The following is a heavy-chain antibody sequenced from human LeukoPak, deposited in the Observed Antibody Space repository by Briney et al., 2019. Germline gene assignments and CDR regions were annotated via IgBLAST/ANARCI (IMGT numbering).Heavy chain of an antibody. D-gene: IGHD2-8*02. CDR1: GFTFSSSA. Sequence: GGSLRLSCGASGFTFSSSAMHWVRQGPGKGLEWVAYIAHHGNSKYYADSVKGRFTISRNNSKGSLYLQMNSLRADDTAVYYCAKDGSWSCTDWGQGTLVRVSS. CDR2: IAHHGNSK. V-gene: IGHV3-30*02. CDR3: AKDGSWSCTD. J-gene: IGHJ4*02.